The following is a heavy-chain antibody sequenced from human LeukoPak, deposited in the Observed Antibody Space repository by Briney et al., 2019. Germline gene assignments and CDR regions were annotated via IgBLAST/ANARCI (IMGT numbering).Heavy chain of an antibody. CDR1: GFTFSSYS. D-gene: IGHD4-17*01. J-gene: IGHJ6*03. Sequence: GGSLRLSCAASGFTFSSYSMNWVRQAPGKGLEWVSYISSSSSTIYYADSVKGRFTISRDNAKNSLHLQMNSLRAGDTAVYYCASPKGFYGDYSNYYYYMDVWGKGTTVTVSS. CDR2: ISSSSSTI. CDR3: ASPKGFYGDYSNYYYYMDV. V-gene: IGHV3-48*01.